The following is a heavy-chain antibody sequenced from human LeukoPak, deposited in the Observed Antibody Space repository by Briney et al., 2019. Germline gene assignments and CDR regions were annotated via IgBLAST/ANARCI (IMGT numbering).Heavy chain of an antibody. CDR1: GFTFSSYS. CDR3: ARDDTYRGGDCPRAEYFQH. Sequence: GGSLRLSCAGSGFTFSSYSMNWVRQAPGKGLEWVSSISSSSSYIYYADSVKGRFTISRDNAKNSLYLQMNSLRAEDTAVYYCARDDTYRGGDCPRAEYFQHWGQGTLVTVSS. V-gene: IGHV3-21*01. J-gene: IGHJ1*01. CDR2: ISSSSSYI. D-gene: IGHD2-21*02.